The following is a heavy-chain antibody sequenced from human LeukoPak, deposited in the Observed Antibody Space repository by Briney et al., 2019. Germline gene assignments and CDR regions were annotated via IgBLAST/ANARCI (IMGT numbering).Heavy chain of an antibody. D-gene: IGHD3-22*01. V-gene: IGHV1-24*01. J-gene: IGHJ4*02. CDR3: ATRPYYDSSGYFDY. Sequence: ASVKVSCKVSGYTLTELSMHWVRQTPGKGLEWMGGFDPEDGETIYAQKFQGRVTMTEDTSTDTAYMELSSLRSEDTAVYYCATRPYYDSSGYFDYWGQGTLVTVSS. CDR1: GYTLTELS. CDR2: FDPEDGET.